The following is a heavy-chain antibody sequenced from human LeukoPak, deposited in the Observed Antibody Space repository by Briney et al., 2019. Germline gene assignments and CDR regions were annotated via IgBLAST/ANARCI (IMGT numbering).Heavy chain of an antibody. J-gene: IGHJ6*03. V-gene: IGHV3-23*01. D-gene: IGHD3-10*01. CDR1: GFTFSSYA. Sequence: PGGSLRLSCAASGFTFSSYAMSWVRQAPGKGLEWVSAISGNSGSTYYADSVKGRFTISRDNSESTLYLQMNSLRAEDTALYYCAKAYGSGSYYDYYYYMDVWGKGTTVTVSS. CDR2: ISGNSGST. CDR3: AKAYGSGSYYDYYYYMDV.